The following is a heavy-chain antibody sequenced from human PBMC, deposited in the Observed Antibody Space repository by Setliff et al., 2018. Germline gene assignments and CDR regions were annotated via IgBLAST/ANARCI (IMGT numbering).Heavy chain of an antibody. CDR3: ARGFGDPFYFYYMDV. CDR2: TYHSGTT. J-gene: IGHJ6*03. D-gene: IGHD3-10*01. V-gene: IGHV4-31*03. Sequence: SETLSLTCSVSGDSITTGGYYWTWIRQPPGKGLEWVGYTYHSGTTYYNLSLKSRLTISLDTSNNRFSLRMRSVTAADTAVYFCARGFGDPFYFYYMDVWGKGTTVTVSS. CDR1: GDSITTGGYY.